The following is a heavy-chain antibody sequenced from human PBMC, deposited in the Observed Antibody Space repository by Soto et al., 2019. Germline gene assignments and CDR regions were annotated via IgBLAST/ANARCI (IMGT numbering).Heavy chain of an antibody. Sequence: QITLKESGPTLVKPTQTLTLTCTFSGFSLSTNGVGVGWIRQPPGKALEWLGIIYWDDDKRYSPSLKSRLTITKDTSKNQVVLTMTNMDPVDTATYYCAHRRGADIFDSWGQGTLVTVSS. CDR2: IYWDDDK. CDR3: AHRRGADIFDS. V-gene: IGHV2-5*02. CDR1: GFSLSTNGVG. J-gene: IGHJ5*01. D-gene: IGHD3-10*01.